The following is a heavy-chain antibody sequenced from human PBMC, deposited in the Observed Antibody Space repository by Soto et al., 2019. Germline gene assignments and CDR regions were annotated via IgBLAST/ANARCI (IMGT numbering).Heavy chain of an antibody. Sequence: EVQLVESGGGLVQPGGSLRLSCAASGFTFSSYWMHWVRQAPGKGLVWVSRINTDGSTTSYADSVKGRFTISRDNAKNTVYLQMISLTAEDTAVYYCARVGQGFWYFDLWGRATPVTVSS. CDR1: GFTFSSYW. V-gene: IGHV3-74*01. CDR3: ARVGQGFWYFDL. CDR2: INTDGSTT. J-gene: IGHJ2*01.